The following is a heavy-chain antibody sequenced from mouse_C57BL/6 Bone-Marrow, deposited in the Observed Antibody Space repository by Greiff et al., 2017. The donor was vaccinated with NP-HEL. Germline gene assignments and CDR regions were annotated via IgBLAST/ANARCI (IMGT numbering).Heavy chain of an antibody. V-gene: IGHV1-42*01. CDR3: AKGTTVVPYWYFDV. CDR2: INPSTGGT. CDR1: GYSFTGYY. D-gene: IGHD1-1*01. Sequence: EVQLQQSGPELVKPGASVKISCKASGYSFTGYYMNWVKQSPEKSLEWIGEINPSTGGTTYNQKFQAKATLTVDKSSSTAYMQLKSMTSEDSAVYYCAKGTTVVPYWYFDVWGTGTTVTVSS. J-gene: IGHJ1*03.